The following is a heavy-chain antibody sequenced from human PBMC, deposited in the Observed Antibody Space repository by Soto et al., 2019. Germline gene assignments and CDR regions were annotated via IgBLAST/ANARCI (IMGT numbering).Heavy chain of an antibody. CDR1: GFPFDDDG. V-gene: IGHV3-20*04. CDR3: ARTPGYYGDFFDY. Sequence: EVQLVESGGGAVRPGGSLRLSCAASGFPFDDDGMSWVRQAPGKGLEWVSGINRHGGSTGYADSVKGRFTISRDNAKNSLHLHMNSLRAEDTAFYYCARTPGYYGDFFDYWGQGTLVTVSA. CDR2: INRHGGST. D-gene: IGHD4-17*01. J-gene: IGHJ4*02.